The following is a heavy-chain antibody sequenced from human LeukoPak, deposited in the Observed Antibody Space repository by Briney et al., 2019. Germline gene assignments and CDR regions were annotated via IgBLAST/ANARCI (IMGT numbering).Heavy chain of an antibody. V-gene: IGHV4-34*01. CDR3: ASVRRGFGESSKYYAYYYMGV. CDR2: IYYSGST. D-gene: IGHD3-10*01. Sequence: PSETLSLTCAVYGGSFSGYYWSWIRQPPGKGLEWIGNIYYSGSTYYNPSLKSRVTISLDTSKNRFSLKLSSVTAADTAVYYCASVRRGFGESSKYYAYYYMGVWGKGTTVTISS. CDR1: GGSFSGYY. J-gene: IGHJ6*03.